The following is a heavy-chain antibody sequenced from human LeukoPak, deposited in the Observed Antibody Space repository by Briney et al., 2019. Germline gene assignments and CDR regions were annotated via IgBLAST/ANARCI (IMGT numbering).Heavy chain of an antibody. CDR3: GPNIGVYVSY. Sequence: GGPLRLPCAASGFTFSSYWISWVRQAPGKGREGVANIKQDGSEKYYVASVKDPFTTSRDNAKNSLYLQRNSLRAEDPAVYYCGPNIGVYVSYWGEGTLVTVSS. CDR2: IKQDGSEK. D-gene: IGHD5/OR15-5a*01. CDR1: GFTFSSYW. J-gene: IGHJ4*02. V-gene: IGHV3-7*01.